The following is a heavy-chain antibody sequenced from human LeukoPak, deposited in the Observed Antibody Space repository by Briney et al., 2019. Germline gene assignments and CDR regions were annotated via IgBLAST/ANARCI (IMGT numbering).Heavy chain of an antibody. V-gene: IGHV4-39*07. J-gene: IGHJ4*02. Sequence: SETLSLTCSVSGGSISTSLYYWDWIGQPPGKGLEWIGSIYSSGRTYYNPSLMSRVTISVDTSKNQFSLQLSSVTAADTAVYYCASSGRPLYYFDYWGQGTLVTVSS. CDR3: ASSGRPLYYFDY. CDR1: GGSISTSLYY. CDR2: IYSSGRT. D-gene: IGHD2-15*01.